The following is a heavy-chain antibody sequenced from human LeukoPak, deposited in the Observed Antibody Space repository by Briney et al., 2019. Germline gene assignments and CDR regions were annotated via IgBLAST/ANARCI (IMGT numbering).Heavy chain of an antibody. V-gene: IGHV3-74*01. CDR1: GFTFSSYW. CDR3: ARRRGIVVSAFDI. D-gene: IGHD3-22*01. Sequence: TGGSLRLSCAAPGFTFSSYWIHWVRQAPGKGLVWVSRINIDRSSTTSAASVKGRFTFSGANAKNPLYLQMNSLRAEDTAVYYCARRRGIVVSAFDIWGQGTMVTVSS. CDR2: INIDRSST. J-gene: IGHJ3*02.